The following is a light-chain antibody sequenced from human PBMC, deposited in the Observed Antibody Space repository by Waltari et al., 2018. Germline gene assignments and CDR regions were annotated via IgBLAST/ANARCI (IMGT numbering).Light chain of an antibody. CDR2: EVS. Sequence: SALTQPASVSGAPGQSVTIPCIEISSDVGDYPLLSWYQRHPGGAPKLLIYEVSKRPSGVSNRFSGSKSGTTSSLTISGLQAEDEPDSYFSAFAGRGIYVFGSGTQVTVL. CDR3: SAFAGRGIYV. V-gene: IGLV2-23*02. J-gene: IGLJ1*01. CDR1: SSDVGDYPL.